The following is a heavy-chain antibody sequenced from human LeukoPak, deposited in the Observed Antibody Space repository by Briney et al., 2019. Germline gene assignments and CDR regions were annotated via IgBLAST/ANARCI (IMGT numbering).Heavy chain of an antibody. V-gene: IGHV4-61*02. CDR2: IYTSGST. CDR3: ARGPGGSSSSDFDY. D-gene: IGHD6-6*01. CDR1: GGSISSGSYY. J-gene: IGHJ4*02. Sequence: SQTLSLTCTVSGGSISSGSYYWSWIRQPAGKGLEWIGRIYTSGSTNYNPSLKSRVTISLDTSKNQFSLNLSSVTAADTAVYYCARGPGGSSSSDFDYWGQGTLVTVSS.